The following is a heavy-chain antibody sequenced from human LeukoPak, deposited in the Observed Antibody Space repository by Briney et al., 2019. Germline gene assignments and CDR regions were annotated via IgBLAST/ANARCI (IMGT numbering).Heavy chain of an antibody. V-gene: IGHV3-64D*09. D-gene: IGHD2-21*02. CDR2: ISGNVGSA. J-gene: IGHJ4*02. CDR1: GFTFSSYA. Sequence: AGGSLRLSCSASGFTFSSYAMHWVRQAPGKGLEYVSAISGNVGSAYYVDSVKGRFTISRDNSKNTLYLQMSSLRAEDTAVYYCVKDQTVVVTALLSYWGQGTLVAVSS. CDR3: VKDQTVVVTALLSY.